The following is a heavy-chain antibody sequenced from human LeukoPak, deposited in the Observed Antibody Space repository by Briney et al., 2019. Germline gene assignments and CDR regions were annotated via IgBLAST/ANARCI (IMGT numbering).Heavy chain of an antibody. D-gene: IGHD3-16*01. J-gene: IGHJ4*02. V-gene: IGHV3-7*04. Sequence: GGSLRLSCAASGFTFSSYAMSWVRQAPGKGLEFMANIKEAGSEKSYVDSVKGRFTISRDNDKNSVHLQMNNLIAEDTAVYYCARGGGMRSWYDFDYWGQGILVTVSS. CDR1: GFTFSSYA. CDR3: ARGGGMRSWYDFDY. CDR2: IKEAGSEK.